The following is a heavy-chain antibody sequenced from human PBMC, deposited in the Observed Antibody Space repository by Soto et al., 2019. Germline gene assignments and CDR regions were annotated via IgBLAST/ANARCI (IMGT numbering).Heavy chain of an antibody. CDR2: VYDSESA. V-gene: IGHV4-30-4*01. Sequence: QVQLQESGPGLVKPSQTLSLTCTVSGGSISSSDYYWSWIRQPPGKGLEWIGYVYDSESAYYNPSPQSRCFISIDTSKNQFPLTLSSVTAADTAVYYCARVIITATGTSGFDSWGQGTLVTVSS. CDR3: ARVIITATGTSGFDS. CDR1: GGSISSSDYY. D-gene: IGHD6-13*01. J-gene: IGHJ4*02.